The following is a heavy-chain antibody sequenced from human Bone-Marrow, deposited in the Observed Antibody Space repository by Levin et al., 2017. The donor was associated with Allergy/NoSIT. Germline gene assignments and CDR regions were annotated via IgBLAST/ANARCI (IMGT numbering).Heavy chain of an antibody. V-gene: IGHV3-53*01. D-gene: IGHD3-10*01. Sequence: GGSLRLSSTASGFTMSTNYMSWVRQAPGKGLEWVSLIYTGGTTYYADSVKGRFTISRDNSKNTLFLQMNSLSAEDTAVYYCARDWPFGSGPYDAFDIWGPGTMVTVSS. CDR1: GFTMSTNY. CDR3: ARDWPFGSGPYDAFDI. CDR2: IYTGGTT. J-gene: IGHJ3*02.